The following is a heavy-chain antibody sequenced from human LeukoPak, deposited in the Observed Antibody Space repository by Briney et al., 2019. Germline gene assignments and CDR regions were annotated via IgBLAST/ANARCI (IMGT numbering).Heavy chain of an antibody. J-gene: IGHJ6*02. CDR2: LGKSGEYK. Sequence: GGSLRLSCAASGFRFTDYSMSWVRQAPGKGLEWVAGLGKSGEYKYYADSVKGRFTISRDNSKDTVSLQMNSLRAEDSAIYFCVKDRPCETCMPMDAWGQGTTVTVSS. V-gene: IGHV3-23*01. D-gene: IGHD2-2*01. CDR3: VKDRPCETCMPMDA. CDR1: GFRFTDYS.